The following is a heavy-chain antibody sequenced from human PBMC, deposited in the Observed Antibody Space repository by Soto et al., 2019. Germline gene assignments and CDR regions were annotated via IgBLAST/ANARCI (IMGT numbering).Heavy chain of an antibody. V-gene: IGHV3-21*01. CDR2: ISSSSSYI. Sequence: PGGSMRVSCAAAGFTFSSYSMNWVRQDPGKGLEWVSSISSSSSYIYYADSVKGRFTISRDNAKNSLYLQMNSLRAEDTAVYYCARDRVDSSFRGYYYYMDAWGKGTTVTVSS. D-gene: IGHD6-6*01. CDR3: ARDRVDSSFRGYYYYMDA. CDR1: GFTFSSYS. J-gene: IGHJ6*03.